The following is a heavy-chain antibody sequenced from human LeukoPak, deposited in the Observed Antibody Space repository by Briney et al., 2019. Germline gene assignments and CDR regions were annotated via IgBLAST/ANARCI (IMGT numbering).Heavy chain of an antibody. Sequence: SEPLSLTCSVSVDPFSSYYWSWIPRPPGKGLEWVGNIYYSETTNHNPSLKSRVTISVDTSKNQFSLKLSSVTAADTAVYYGATTRREDGSGSFDYWGQGTLVTVSS. D-gene: IGHD3-10*01. J-gene: IGHJ4*02. CDR2: IYYSETT. V-gene: IGHV4-59*08. CDR3: ATTRREDGSGSFDY. CDR1: VDPFSSYY.